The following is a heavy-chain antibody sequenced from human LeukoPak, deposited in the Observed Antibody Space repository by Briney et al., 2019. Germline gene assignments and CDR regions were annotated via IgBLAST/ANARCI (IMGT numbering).Heavy chain of an antibody. CDR3: ARGFSRAVLRYFDWLGGIRWFDP. CDR1: GGSISSGGSY. CDR2: IYYSGST. Sequence: SQTLSLTCTVSGGSISSGGSYWSWIRQHPGKGLEWIGYIYYSGSTYYNPSLKSRVTISVDTSKNQFSLKLSSVTAADTAVYYCARGFSRAVLRYFDWLGGIRWFDPWGQGTLVTVSS. J-gene: IGHJ5*02. V-gene: IGHV4-31*03. D-gene: IGHD3-9*01.